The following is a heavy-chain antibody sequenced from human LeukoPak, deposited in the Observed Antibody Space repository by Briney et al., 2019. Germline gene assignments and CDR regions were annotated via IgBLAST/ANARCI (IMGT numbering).Heavy chain of an antibody. CDR2: IYTSGST. Sequence: SETLSLTCTVSGGSISSGSYYWSWIRQPAGKGLEWIGRIYTSGSTNYNPSLKSRVTISVDTSKNQFSLKLSSVTAADTAVYYCARDRTYYDILTGYSAWGNSDYWGQGTLVTVSS. CDR1: GGSISSGSYY. D-gene: IGHD3-9*01. CDR3: ARDRTYYDILTGYSAWGNSDY. J-gene: IGHJ4*02. V-gene: IGHV4-61*02.